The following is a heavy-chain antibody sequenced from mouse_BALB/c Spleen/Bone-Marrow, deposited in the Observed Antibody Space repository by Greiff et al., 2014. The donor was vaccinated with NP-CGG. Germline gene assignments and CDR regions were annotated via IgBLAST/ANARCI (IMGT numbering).Heavy chain of an antibody. J-gene: IGHJ1*01. Sequence: VKLMESGPGLVAPSQSLSITCTVSGFSLTSYGVHWVRQPPGKGLEWLGVIWAGGSTSYNSALMSRLSISKDNSKSQVFLKMNSLQTDDTAMYYCARDPIYYDYDWYFDVWGAGTTVTVSS. V-gene: IGHV2-9*02. D-gene: IGHD2-4*01. CDR1: GFSLTSYG. CDR3: ARDPIYYDYDWYFDV. CDR2: IWAGGST.